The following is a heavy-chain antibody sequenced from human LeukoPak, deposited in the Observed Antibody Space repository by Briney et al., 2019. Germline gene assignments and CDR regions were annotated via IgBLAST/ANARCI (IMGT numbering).Heavy chain of an antibody. CDR3: ARDFLGYCSGGSCQRSYFFDY. CDR2: ISYDGSNK. V-gene: IGHV3-30-3*01. D-gene: IGHD2-15*01. J-gene: IGHJ4*02. CDR1: GFTFSNYA. Sequence: GGSLRLSCAASGFTFSNYAMHWVRQAPGKGLEWVAVISYDGSNKYYADSVKGRFTISRDNSKNTLYLQMNSLRAGDTAVYYCARDFLGYCSGGSCQRSYFFDYWGQGTLVTVSS.